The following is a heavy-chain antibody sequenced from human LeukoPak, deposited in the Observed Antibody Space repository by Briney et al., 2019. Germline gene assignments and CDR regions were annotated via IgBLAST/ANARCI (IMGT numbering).Heavy chain of an antibody. CDR2: LHYAGST. D-gene: IGHD3-22*01. V-gene: IGHV4-59*01. J-gene: IGHJ4*02. Sequence: PSETLSLTCAVSGGSISGSYWSWIRQPLGKGLDWIGYLHYAGSTQYNPSLRGRVTISVDLSQNQFSLKLNSVTAGDTGVYYCARYDRSGSFLDYWGRGILVTVSS. CDR1: GGSISGSY. CDR3: ARYDRSGSFLDY.